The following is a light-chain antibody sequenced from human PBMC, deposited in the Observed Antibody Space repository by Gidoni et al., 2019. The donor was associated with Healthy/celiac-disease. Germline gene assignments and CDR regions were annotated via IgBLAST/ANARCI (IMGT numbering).Light chain of an antibody. CDR1: QSISSY. J-gene: IGKJ2*01. Sequence: DIQRTQSPAYLSASVGDRVTITCRASQSISSYLHWYQQKPGKAPQPLFYAAYSLQSGVPSRFSGSGSGIAFTLTISPLHPDPSAPYYSQPRYRPPTTLGPGTTLAI. CDR2: AAY. CDR3: QPRYRPPTT. V-gene: IGKV1-39*01.